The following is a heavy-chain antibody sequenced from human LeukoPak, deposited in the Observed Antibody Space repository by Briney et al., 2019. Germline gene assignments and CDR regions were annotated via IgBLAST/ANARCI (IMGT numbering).Heavy chain of an antibody. CDR3: ASLKNYYDSSGYLVTDAFDI. CDR2: ISGYNGNT. D-gene: IGHD3-22*01. V-gene: IGHV1-18*01. Sequence: ASVKVSCKAFGYTFTSNDINWVRQATGQGLEWMGWISGYNGNTNYAQKLQGRVTMTTDTSTSTAYMELRSLKSDDTAVYYCASLKNYYDSSGYLVTDAFDIWGQGTMVTVSS. J-gene: IGHJ3*02. CDR1: GYTFTSND.